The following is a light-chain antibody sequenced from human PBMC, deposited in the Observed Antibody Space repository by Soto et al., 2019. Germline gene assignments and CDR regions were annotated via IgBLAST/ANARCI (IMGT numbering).Light chain of an antibody. CDR3: QQYYSYSWT. J-gene: IGKJ1*01. CDR1: QGISSY. V-gene: IGKV1-8*01. Sequence: AIRMTQSPSSFSASTGDRVNITCRASQGISSYLAWYQQKPGKAPKLLIYAASTLQSGVPSRFSGSGSGTDFTLTISCLQSEDFATYYCQQYYSYSWTFGQGTKVEIK. CDR2: AAS.